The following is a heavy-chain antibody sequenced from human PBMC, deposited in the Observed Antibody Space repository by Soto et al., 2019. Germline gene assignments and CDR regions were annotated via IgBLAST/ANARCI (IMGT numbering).Heavy chain of an antibody. CDR1: GGSISSYY. J-gene: IGHJ3*02. Sequence: SETLSLTCTVSGGSISSYYWSWIRQPPGKGLEWIGYIYYSGSTNYNPSLKSRVTISVDTSKNQFSLKLSSVTAADTAVYYCARRWVGSSGWPSDDAFDIWGQGTMVTVSS. V-gene: IGHV4-59*08. CDR3: ARRWVGSSGWPSDDAFDI. CDR2: IYYSGST. D-gene: IGHD6-19*01.